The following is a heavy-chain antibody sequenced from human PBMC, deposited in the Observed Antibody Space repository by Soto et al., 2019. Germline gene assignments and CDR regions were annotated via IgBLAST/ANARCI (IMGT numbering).Heavy chain of an antibody. CDR3: AKDAVLGFGVWSLLDYYYYMDV. CDR2: ISGSGGST. J-gene: IGHJ6*03. V-gene: IGHV3-23*01. Sequence: GGSLRLSCAASGFTFSSYAMSWVRQAPGKGLEWVSAISGSGGSTYYADSVKGRFTISRDNSKNTLYLQMNSLRAEDTAVYYCAKDAVLGFGVWSLLDYYYYMDVWGKGTTVTVSS. CDR1: GFTFSSYA. D-gene: IGHD3-10*01.